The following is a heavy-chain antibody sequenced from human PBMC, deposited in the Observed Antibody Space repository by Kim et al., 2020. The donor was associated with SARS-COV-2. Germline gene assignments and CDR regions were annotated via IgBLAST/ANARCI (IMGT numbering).Heavy chain of an antibody. CDR2: INHSGST. CDR1: GGSFSGYY. V-gene: IGHV4-34*01. CDR3: ARDPIADILTGYYPHDAFDI. D-gene: IGHD3-9*01. Sequence: SQTLSLTCAVYGGSFSGYYWSWIRQPPGKGLEWIGEINHSGSTNYNPSLKSRVTISVDTSKNQFSLKLSSVTAADTAVYYCARDPIADILTGYYPHDAFDIWGQGTMVTVSS. J-gene: IGHJ3*02.